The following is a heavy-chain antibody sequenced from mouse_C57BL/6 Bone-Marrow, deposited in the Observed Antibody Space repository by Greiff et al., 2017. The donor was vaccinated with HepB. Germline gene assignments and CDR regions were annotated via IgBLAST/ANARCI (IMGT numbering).Heavy chain of an antibody. Sequence: DVMLVESGGGLVKPGGSLKLSCAASGFTFSSYAMSWVRQTPEKRLEWVATISDGGSYTYYPDNVKGRFTISRDNAKNNLYLQMSHLKSEDTAMYYCARQNWDRFAYWGQGTLVTVSA. V-gene: IGHV5-4*03. D-gene: IGHD4-1*01. CDR1: GFTFSSYA. CDR2: ISDGGSYT. CDR3: ARQNWDRFAY. J-gene: IGHJ3*01.